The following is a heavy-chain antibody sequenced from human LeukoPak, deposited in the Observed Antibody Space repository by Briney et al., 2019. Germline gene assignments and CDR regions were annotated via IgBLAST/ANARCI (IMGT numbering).Heavy chain of an antibody. CDR3: ASSENSGYARTLDY. D-gene: IGHD5-12*01. V-gene: IGHV3-20*04. Sequence: GGSLRLSCAASGFTFDDYGMSWVRQAPGKGLEWVSGINWNGGSTGYADSVKGRFTISRDNAKNSLYLQMNSLRAEDTALYYCASSENSGYARTLDYWGQGTLVTVSS. CDR1: GFTFDDYG. CDR2: INWNGGST. J-gene: IGHJ4*02.